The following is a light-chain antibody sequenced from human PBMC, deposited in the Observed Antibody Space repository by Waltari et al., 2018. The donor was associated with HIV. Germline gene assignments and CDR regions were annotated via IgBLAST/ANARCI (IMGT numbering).Light chain of an antibody. Sequence: SYELTQPASVSVSPGQTASITCPGDALPKQYVYWYQQKPGQVPVLVIYKDNERPPGIPERFSGSSSGTTATLTISGVRAEDESDYYCQSADSSGTYRVFGGGTKVTVL. V-gene: IGLV3-25*03. CDR2: KDN. CDR1: ALPKQY. J-gene: IGLJ3*02. CDR3: QSADSSGTYRV.